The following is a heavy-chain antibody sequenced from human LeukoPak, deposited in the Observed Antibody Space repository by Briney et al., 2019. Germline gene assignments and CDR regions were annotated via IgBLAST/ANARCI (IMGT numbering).Heavy chain of an antibody. D-gene: IGHD3-3*01. CDR3: AKDGSGGRFLEWSDNWFDP. J-gene: IGHJ5*02. CDR2: IIPILGIA. CDR1: GGTFSSYA. V-gene: IGHV1-69*04. Sequence: SVKVSCKASGGTFSSYAISWVRQAPGQGLEWMGRIIPILGIANYAQKFQGRVTITADKSTSTAYMELSSLRAEDTAVYYCAKDGSGGRFLEWSDNWFDPWGQGTLVTVSS.